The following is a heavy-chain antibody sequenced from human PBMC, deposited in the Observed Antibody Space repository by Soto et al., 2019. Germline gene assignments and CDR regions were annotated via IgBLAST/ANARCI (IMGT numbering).Heavy chain of an antibody. CDR1: GFTFSSYS. CDR3: ARREYSGYAQF. CDR2: ISSSSSTI. V-gene: IGHV3-48*01. J-gene: IGHJ4*02. D-gene: IGHD5-12*01. Sequence: GGSLRLSCAASGFTFSSYSMNWVRQAPGKGLEWVSYISSSSSTIYYADSVKGRFTISRDNAKNSLYLQMNSLRAEDTAVYYCARREYSGYAQFRGQGTLVTVSS.